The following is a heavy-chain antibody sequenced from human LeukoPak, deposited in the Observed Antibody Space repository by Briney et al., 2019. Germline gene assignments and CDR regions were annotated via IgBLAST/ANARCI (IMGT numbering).Heavy chain of an antibody. Sequence: PSETLSLTCAVSGGSISSGGYSWGWIRQPPGKGLEWIGYISYSGNTYYNPSLKSRVTISVDTSKNQFSLKLSSVTAADTAVYYCARVDHYDFWVFPWGQGTLVTVSS. J-gene: IGHJ5*02. D-gene: IGHD3-3*01. CDR1: GGSISSGGYS. CDR3: ARVDHYDFWVFP. V-gene: IGHV4-30-4*07. CDR2: ISYSGNT.